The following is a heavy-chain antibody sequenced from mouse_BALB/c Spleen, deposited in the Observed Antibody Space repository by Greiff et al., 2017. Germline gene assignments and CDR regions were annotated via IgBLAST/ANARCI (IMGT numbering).Heavy chain of an antibody. J-gene: IGHJ4*01. V-gene: IGHV5-17*02. D-gene: IGHD1-1*01. CDR2: ISSGSSTI. CDR3: ARTTTVVEGYAMDY. Sequence: DVKLVESGGGLVQPGGSRKLSCAASGFTFSSFGMHWVRQAPEKGLEWVAYISSGSSTIYYADTVKGRFTISRDNPKNTLFLQMTSLRSEDTAMYYCARTTTVVEGYAMDYWGQGTSVTVSS. CDR1: GFTFSSFG.